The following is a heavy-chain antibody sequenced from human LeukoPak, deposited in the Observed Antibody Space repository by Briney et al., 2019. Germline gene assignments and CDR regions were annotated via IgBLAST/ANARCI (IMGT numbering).Heavy chain of an antibody. D-gene: IGHD4-17*01. J-gene: IGHJ3*02. CDR3: ARDKTTVTIDAFDM. CDR1: GFTFSSYN. CDR2: IKSSTSII. Sequence: GGSLRLSCAVSGFTFSSYNMHWVRQAPGKGLEWVSYIKSSTSIIYYADSVKGRFTISRDNAKNSLYLQMNSLRDEDTAVYYCARDKTTVTIDAFDMWGQGTMVTVSS. V-gene: IGHV3-48*02.